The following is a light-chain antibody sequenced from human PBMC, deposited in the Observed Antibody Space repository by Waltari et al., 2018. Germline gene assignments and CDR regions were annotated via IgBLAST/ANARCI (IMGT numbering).Light chain of an antibody. V-gene: IGKV3-11*01. CDR2: SAS. J-gene: IGKJ4*01. CDR3: YQHSSGLT. CDR1: QSVSSY. Sequence: IILAQSPATLSLSPGERATLSCRASQSVSSYLAWYQQKPGQAPRLLIHSASSRATGIPDRFSDSGSGTEFTLTISSLEPEDVGVYHCYQHSSGLTFGGGTKVEIK.